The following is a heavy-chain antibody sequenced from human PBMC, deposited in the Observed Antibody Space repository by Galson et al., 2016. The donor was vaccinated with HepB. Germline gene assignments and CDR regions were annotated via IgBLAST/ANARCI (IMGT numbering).Heavy chain of an antibody. Sequence: SLRLSCAASGFTFSSLPMHWVRQGPGKGLEWVAAVSYDGSYKFYADSVKGRFSISRDNSKNTLYLQMNSLGTEDTAVYYCAREGAGEYSSVWYFDHWGQGTVVTVS. D-gene: IGHD5-18*01. V-gene: IGHV3-30*04. J-gene: IGHJ4*03. CDR1: GFTFSSLP. CDR2: VSYDGSYK. CDR3: AREGAGEYSSVWYFDH.